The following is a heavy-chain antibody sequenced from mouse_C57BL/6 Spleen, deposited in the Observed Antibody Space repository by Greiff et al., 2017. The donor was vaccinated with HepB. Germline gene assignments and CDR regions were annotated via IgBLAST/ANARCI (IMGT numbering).Heavy chain of an antibody. D-gene: IGHD1-1*01. Sequence: VKLVESGPGLVAPSQSLSITCTVSGFSLTSYGLHWVRQPPGKGLEWLVVIWSDGSTTYNSALKSRLSISKDNSKSQVFLKMNSLQTDDTAMDYCARHYYGSGLDAMDYWGQGTSVTVSS. CDR2: IWSDGST. CDR3: ARHYYGSGLDAMDY. J-gene: IGHJ4*01. V-gene: IGHV2-6-1*01. CDR1: GFSLTSYG.